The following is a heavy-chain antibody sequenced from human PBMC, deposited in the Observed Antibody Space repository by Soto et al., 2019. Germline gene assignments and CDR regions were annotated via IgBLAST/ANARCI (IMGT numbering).Heavy chain of an antibody. D-gene: IGHD6-19*01. CDR1: GGTFSSYA. Sequence: GASVKVSCKASGGTFSSYAISWVRQAPGQGLEWMGGIIPIFGTANYAQKFQGRVTITADESTSTAYMELSSLRSEDTAVYYCARGAVAGTRSWFDPWGQGTLVTVSS. CDR3: ARGAVAGTRSWFDP. J-gene: IGHJ5*02. V-gene: IGHV1-69*13. CDR2: IIPIFGTA.